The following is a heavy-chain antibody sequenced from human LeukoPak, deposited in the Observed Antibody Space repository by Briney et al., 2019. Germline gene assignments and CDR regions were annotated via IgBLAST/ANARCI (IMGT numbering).Heavy chain of an antibody. J-gene: IGHJ4*02. CDR3: AKLSPPGYSYGSRTFDY. Sequence: GGSLRLSCAASGFTFSSYAMRWVRQAPGKGLEWVSAISGSGGSTYYADSVKGRFTISRDNSKNTLYLQMNSLRAEDTAVYYCAKLSPPGYSYGSRTFDYWGQGTLVTVSS. CDR2: ISGSGGST. CDR1: GFTFSSYA. D-gene: IGHD5-18*01. V-gene: IGHV3-23*01.